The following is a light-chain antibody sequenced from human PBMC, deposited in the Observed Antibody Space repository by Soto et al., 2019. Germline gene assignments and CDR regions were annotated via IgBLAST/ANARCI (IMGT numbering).Light chain of an antibody. Sequence: QSVLTQPASVSGSPGQSIAISCTGTSIDVGSYNLVSWYQQHPGKAPKLILYEVTKRPSGASDRFSGSKSGNTASLTVSALQAEDEADYYCCSYTRNDTVVFGGGTQLTVL. CDR2: EVT. J-gene: IGLJ2*01. V-gene: IGLV2-23*02. CDR3: CSYTRNDTVV. CDR1: SIDVGSYNL.